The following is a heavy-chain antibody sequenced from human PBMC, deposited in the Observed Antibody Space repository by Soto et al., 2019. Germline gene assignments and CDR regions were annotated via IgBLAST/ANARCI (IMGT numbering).Heavy chain of an antibody. J-gene: IGHJ4*02. CDR3: ARDEGIRGFDS. CDR1: GYTFSNYG. CDR2: ISGYNGLT. Sequence: QVQLVQSGDEVKKSGASVKVSCKASGYTFSNYGISWVRQAPGQGLEWMGWISGYNGLTAYARSVQGRVTMTIDTPTRTAFMELTSLRSNDTAVYYCARDEGIRGFDSWGPGTLVTVSS. D-gene: IGHD3-10*01. V-gene: IGHV1-18*04.